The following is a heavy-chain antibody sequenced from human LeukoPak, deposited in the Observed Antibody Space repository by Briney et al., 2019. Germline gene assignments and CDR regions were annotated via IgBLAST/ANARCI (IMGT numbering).Heavy chain of an antibody. Sequence: PSETLSLTCTVSGGSISGSSYYWGWIRQPPGKGLEWIRSIYYSGRTYYSPSLKSRVTISVDTSKNQLSLKLSSVTAADTAVYYCARHDKNGGNLDAFDIWGQGTMVTVSS. V-gene: IGHV4-39*01. D-gene: IGHD4-23*01. CDR2: IYYSGRT. CDR3: ARHDKNGGNLDAFDI. J-gene: IGHJ3*02. CDR1: GGSISGSSYY.